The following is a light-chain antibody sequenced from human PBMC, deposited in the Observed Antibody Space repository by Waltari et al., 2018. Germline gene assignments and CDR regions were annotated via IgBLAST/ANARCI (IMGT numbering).Light chain of an antibody. CDR3: QSYDTSLRVV. Sequence: QSVLTQPPSVSGAPGQRVTIPCTGSGSNIGAGSDVHSYQQLPRAAPKLLIYGSTSRPLGVPDRFFGSTSGTSASLAITGLQAEDEADYYCQSYDTSLRVVFGGGTKLTVL. CDR2: GST. J-gene: IGLJ3*02. V-gene: IGLV1-40*01. CDR1: GSNIGAGSD.